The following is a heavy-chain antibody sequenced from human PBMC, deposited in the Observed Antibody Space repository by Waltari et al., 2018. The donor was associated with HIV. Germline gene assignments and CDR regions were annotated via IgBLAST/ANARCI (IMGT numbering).Heavy chain of an antibody. D-gene: IGHD1-26*01. CDR2: MTPSSGNT. CDR3: ARGGSTHTHFAY. V-gene: IGHV1-8*01. CDR1: GYSFTSYD. Sequence: VQLVQSGAGVKKPGASVKVPCTASGYSFTSYDINWVRQATGQGLEWMGWMTPSSGNTGSAQKFQGRVTMSRNTSVSTVYMELSTLTSNDTAIYFCARGGSTHTHFAYWGQGTLVTVSS. J-gene: IGHJ4*02.